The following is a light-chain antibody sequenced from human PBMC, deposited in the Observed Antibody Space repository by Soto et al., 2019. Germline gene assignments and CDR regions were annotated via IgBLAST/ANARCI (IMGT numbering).Light chain of an antibody. CDR3: HVWDSGSDQGI. CDR1: NIGVKS. V-gene: IGLV3-21*02. Sequence: SYVLTQPPSVSVAPGQTARITCGGNNIGVKSVHWYQQKPGQAPVLVVYDDSARPSGIPARFSGSNSGNMATLTVSRVEGGDEADYYCHVWDSGSDQGIFGGGTKLTVL. CDR2: DDS. J-gene: IGLJ2*01.